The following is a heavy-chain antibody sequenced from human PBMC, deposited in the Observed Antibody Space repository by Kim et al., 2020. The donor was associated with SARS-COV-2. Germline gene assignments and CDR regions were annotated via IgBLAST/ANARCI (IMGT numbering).Heavy chain of an antibody. CDR3: ARGASIGGPAGYSVHYYYGMDV. CDR1: GGSFSGYY. Sequence: SETLSLTCAVYGGSFSGYYWSWIRQPPGKGLEWIGEINHSGSTNYNPSLKSRVTISVDTSKNQFSLKLSSVTAADTAVYYCARGASIGGPAGYSVHYYYGMDVWGQGTTVTVSS. J-gene: IGHJ6*02. CDR2: INHSGST. V-gene: IGHV4-34*01. D-gene: IGHD5-18*01.